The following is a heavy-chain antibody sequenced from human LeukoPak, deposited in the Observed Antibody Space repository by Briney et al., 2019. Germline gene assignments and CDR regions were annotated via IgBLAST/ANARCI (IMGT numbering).Heavy chain of an antibody. J-gene: IGHJ4*02. CDR2: ISSSSSYI. V-gene: IGHV3-21*01. Sequence: GGSLRLSCAASGFTFSTYAMNWVRQAPGKGLEWVSSISSSSSYIYYADSVKGRFTISRDNAKNSLYLQMNSLRAEDTAVYYCARDANYYYDFWSGYYPLFDYWGQGTLVTVSS. D-gene: IGHD3-3*01. CDR3: ARDANYYYDFWSGYYPLFDY. CDR1: GFTFSTYA.